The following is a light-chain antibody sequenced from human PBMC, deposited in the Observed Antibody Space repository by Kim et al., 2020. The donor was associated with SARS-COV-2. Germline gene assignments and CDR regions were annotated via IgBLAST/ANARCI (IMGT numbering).Light chain of an antibody. CDR3: QRANSVPWT. CDR2: AAS. Sequence: ASVGERVTITCRARQGISSGLAWYQRRPEKAPKLLIYAASSVQSGVPSRFSGSGSGTHFTLTISSVQPEDFATYYCQRANSVPWTFGQGTKVDIK. CDR1: QGISSG. J-gene: IGKJ1*01. V-gene: IGKV1-12*01.